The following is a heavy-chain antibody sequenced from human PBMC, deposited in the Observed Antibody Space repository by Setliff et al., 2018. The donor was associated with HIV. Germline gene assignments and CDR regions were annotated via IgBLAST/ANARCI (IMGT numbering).Heavy chain of an antibody. CDR1: GGSISSSGPGYY. CDR3: ARTQPDTIFGVVIFDH. J-gene: IGHJ4*02. Sequence: SETLSLTCTVSGGSISSSGPGYYWGWVRQAPGGGLEWIGSVYYSGSTHYNPSLRSRVSISVDASKNQVSLRLTSVTAADTAVYFCARTQPDTIFGVVIFDHWGQGKMVTVSS. V-gene: IGHV4-39*01. D-gene: IGHD3-3*01. CDR2: VYYSGST.